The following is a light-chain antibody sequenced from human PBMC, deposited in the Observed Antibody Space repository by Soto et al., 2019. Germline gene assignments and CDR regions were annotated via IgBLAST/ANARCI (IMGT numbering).Light chain of an antibody. V-gene: IGLV1-40*01. Sequence: QSVLTQPASVSGSPGQSITISCSGTSSNVGAASDVYWYQQLPGTAPRLLIYSNTNRPSGVPDRFSGSKSGTSASLAITGLQAGDEADYYCQSYDSILTGSVFGGGTKLTVL. CDR3: QSYDSILTGSV. CDR1: SSNVGAASD. CDR2: SNT. J-gene: IGLJ3*02.